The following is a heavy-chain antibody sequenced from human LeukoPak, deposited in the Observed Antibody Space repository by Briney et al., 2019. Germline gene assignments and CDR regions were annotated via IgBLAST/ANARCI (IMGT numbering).Heavy chain of an antibody. Sequence: ASVKVSCKASGGTFSSYAISWVRQAPGQGLEWMGRIIPILGIANYAQKFQGRVTITADKSTSTAYMELSSLRSEDTAVYYYARGLHYYGSGSYYKAGYYGMDVWGQGTTVTVSS. CDR1: GGTFSSYA. D-gene: IGHD3-10*01. CDR2: IIPILGIA. V-gene: IGHV1-69*04. CDR3: ARGLHYYGSGSYYKAGYYGMDV. J-gene: IGHJ6*02.